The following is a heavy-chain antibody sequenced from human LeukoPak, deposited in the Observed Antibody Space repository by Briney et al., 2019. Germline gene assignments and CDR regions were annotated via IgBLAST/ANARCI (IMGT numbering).Heavy chain of an antibody. CDR1: GFTFSNYG. CDR2: ISYDGSNK. D-gene: IGHD3-22*01. J-gene: IGHJ4*02. V-gene: IGHV3-30*18. Sequence: PGRSLRLSCAAPGFTFSNYGMHGVRHAPGKGLEWVAVISYDGSNKYYAESVKGRFTISRDNSKNTLYLQMNSLRAEDTAVYYCAKGYGFDSSGSEHYFENWGQGILVTVSS. CDR3: AKGYGFDSSGSEHYFEN.